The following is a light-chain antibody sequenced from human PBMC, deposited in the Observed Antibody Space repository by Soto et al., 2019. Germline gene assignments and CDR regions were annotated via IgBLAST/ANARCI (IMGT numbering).Light chain of an antibody. Sequence: IQLTQSPSSLSASVGDRVTITCRASQGVRSYLAWFQQRPGKAPKLLIFGASTLQNGVPARFSGGGFGTEFTLTITSLQPEDFATYYCHQDYTYPRTFGQGTRWIS. J-gene: IGKJ1*01. CDR2: GAS. CDR3: HQDYTYPRT. CDR1: QGVRSY. V-gene: IGKV1-9*01.